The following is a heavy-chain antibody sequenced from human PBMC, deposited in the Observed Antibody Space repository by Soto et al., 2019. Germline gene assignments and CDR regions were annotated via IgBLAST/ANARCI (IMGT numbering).Heavy chain of an antibody. Sequence: ASVKVSCKASGYTFTSYAMHWVRQAPGQRLEWMGWINAGNGNTKYSQKFQGRVTITRDTSASTAYMELSSLRSEDTAVYYCARERVGILPRSNWFDPWGQGTLVTVSS. CDR1: GYTFTSYA. CDR3: ARERVGILPRSNWFDP. CDR2: INAGNGNT. V-gene: IGHV1-3*01. D-gene: IGHD3-9*01. J-gene: IGHJ5*02.